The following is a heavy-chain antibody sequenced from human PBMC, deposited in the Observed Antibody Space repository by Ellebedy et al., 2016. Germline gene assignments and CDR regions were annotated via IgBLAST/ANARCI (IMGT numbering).Heavy chain of an antibody. V-gene: IGHV4-59*01. CDR2: IDYSGST. CDR3: ARVRSGWYDSSGYFSVNWLDP. J-gene: IGHJ5*02. D-gene: IGHD3-22*01. Sequence: GSLRLSCTVSGGYISSYYWSWIRQPPGKGLEWIGYIDYSGSTNYNPSLKSRVTISVDTSKNQFSLNLTSVTAADTAVYYCARVRSGWYDSSGYFSVNWLDPWGQGTLVTVSS. CDR1: GGYISSYY.